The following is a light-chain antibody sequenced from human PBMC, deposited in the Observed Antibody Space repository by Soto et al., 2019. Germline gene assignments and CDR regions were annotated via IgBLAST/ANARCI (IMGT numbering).Light chain of an antibody. J-gene: IGKJ5*01. CDR1: QSVSSN. CDR2: GAS. Sequence: IVLPQTTGPLALSPGERATLSCRASQSVSSNLAWYQLKPGQAPRVLIYGASTRATGIPARFSGSGSGTEFTLTINSLQSEDFAVYYCQQYNNWPITVGQGTRWR. CDR3: QQYNNWPIT. V-gene: IGKV3-15*01.